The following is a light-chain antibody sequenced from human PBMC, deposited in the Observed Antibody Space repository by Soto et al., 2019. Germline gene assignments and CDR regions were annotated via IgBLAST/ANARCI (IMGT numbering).Light chain of an antibody. CDR2: DAS. J-gene: IGKJ5*01. CDR1: QTVTNDY. CDR3: QQYGFSPIS. V-gene: IGKV3-20*01. Sequence: EIGLTPSPGTLSLSPGERATLSCRASQTVTNDYLAWYQQKDGQAPRLVIYDASTRATGIPDRFSGSASGPEYTLTISRLEPEDFAVYSCQQYGFSPISFGQGTRLEI.